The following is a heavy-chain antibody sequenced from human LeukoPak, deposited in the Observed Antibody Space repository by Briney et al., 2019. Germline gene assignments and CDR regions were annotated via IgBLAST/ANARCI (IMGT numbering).Heavy chain of an antibody. CDR3: ARVGYSGYVSYYYYYYMDV. D-gene: IGHD5-12*01. CDR1: GFTFSSYS. CDR2: IRYDGSNK. V-gene: IGHV3-30*02. J-gene: IGHJ6*03. Sequence: GGSLRLSCAASGFTFSSYSMNWVRQAPGKGLEWVAFIRYDGSNKYYADSVKGRFTISRDNSKNTLYLQMNSLRAEDTAVYSCARVGYSGYVSYYYYYYMDVWGRGTTVTVSS.